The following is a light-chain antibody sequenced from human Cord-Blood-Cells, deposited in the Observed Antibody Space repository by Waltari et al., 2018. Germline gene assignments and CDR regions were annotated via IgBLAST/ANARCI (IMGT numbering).Light chain of an antibody. V-gene: IGKV1-39*01. Sequence: DIQMTQSPSSLSASVGDRVTITCRASQSISSYLNGYQQKTGKAPKLLIYAASSLQRGVPSRFSGSGSGTDFTLTISRLQPEDFATYYCQQSYSTPWTFGQGTKVEIK. CDR3: QQSYSTPWT. CDR2: AAS. CDR1: QSISSY. J-gene: IGKJ1*01.